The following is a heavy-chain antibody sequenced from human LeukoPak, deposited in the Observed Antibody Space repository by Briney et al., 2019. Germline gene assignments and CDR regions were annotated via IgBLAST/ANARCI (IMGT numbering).Heavy chain of an antibody. CDR1: GYTFTSYG. J-gene: IGHJ5*02. CDR3: ARDGRTMVRGVIMGTWFDP. Sequence: GASVKVSCKASGYTFTSYGISWVRQAPGQGLEWMGWISAYYGNTNYAQKLQGRVTMTTDTSTSTAYMELRSLRSDDTAVYYCARDGRTMVRGVIMGTWFDPWGQGTLVSVSS. D-gene: IGHD3-10*01. CDR2: ISAYYGNT. V-gene: IGHV1-18*01.